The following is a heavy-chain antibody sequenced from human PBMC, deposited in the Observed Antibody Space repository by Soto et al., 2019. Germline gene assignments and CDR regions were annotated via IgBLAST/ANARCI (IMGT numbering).Heavy chain of an antibody. Sequence: SETLSLTCTVSGGSISSSYWSWIRQPPGKGLEWIGYIHYNGNTNYAQKLQGRVTMTTDTSTSTAYMELRSLRSDDTAVYYCASGGGYSGYDSFDYWGQGTLVTVSS. CDR1: GGSISSSY. CDR2: IHYNGNT. CDR3: ASGGGYSGYDSFDY. J-gene: IGHJ4*02. V-gene: IGHV4-59*01. D-gene: IGHD5-12*01.